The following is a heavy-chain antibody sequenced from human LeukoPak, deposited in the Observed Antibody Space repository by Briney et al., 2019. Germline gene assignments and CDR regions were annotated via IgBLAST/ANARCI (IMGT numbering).Heavy chain of an antibody. CDR3: ARIEVSLSHNYCYYMDV. J-gene: IGHJ6*03. Sequence: PGGSLRLSCAASGFTLSGFWMSWVRQAPGQGLEWVANIKHDGNEIYYADSLRGRFTISRDNAENSVYLQMNSLRAEDTAVYYCARIEVSLSHNYCYYMDVWGRGTTVTVSS. V-gene: IGHV3-7*01. CDR1: GFTLSGFW. CDR2: IKHDGNEI.